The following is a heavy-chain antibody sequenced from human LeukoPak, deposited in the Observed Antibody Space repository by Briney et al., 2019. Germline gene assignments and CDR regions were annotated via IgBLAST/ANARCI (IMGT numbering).Heavy chain of an antibody. CDR1: GGSIIVAAYS. V-gene: IGHV4-30-2*03. Sequence: PSQTLSLTCAVSGGSIIVAAYSWSWIRQPPGKGLEWIGIIYYTGTTYYNPSLKSRVTISQDTSKNQFSLRLSSVTATDTALYYCARQHSTGLDPWGQGTLVTVSS. CDR3: ARQHSTGLDP. J-gene: IGHJ5*02. CDR2: IYYTGTT. D-gene: IGHD1-1*01.